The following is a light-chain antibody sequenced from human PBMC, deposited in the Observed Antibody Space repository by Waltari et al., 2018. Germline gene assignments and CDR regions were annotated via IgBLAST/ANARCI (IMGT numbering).Light chain of an antibody. CDR1: QSVSTK. J-gene: IGKJ1*01. CDR3: QQYSDWPWT. CDR2: GAS. V-gene: IGKV3-15*01. Sequence: EIVMTQSPGTLSLSPGQRATLSCRASQSVSTKVAWFQQISGQPPRFLMAGASTRAAGVPARFSGGGSGTEFTLIINSLQPEDFAVYYCQQYSDWPWTFGQGTKVEI.